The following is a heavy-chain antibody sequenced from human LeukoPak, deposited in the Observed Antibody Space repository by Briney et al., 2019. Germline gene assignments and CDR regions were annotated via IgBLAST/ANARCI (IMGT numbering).Heavy chain of an antibody. J-gene: IGHJ4*02. V-gene: IGHV3-30*18. Sequence: QTGGSLRLSCVASGFSFGYYGMHWVRQAPGKGLEWVALILYDGSNKYYADSVKGRFTISRDNSKNTLYLQMNSLRAEDTAVYYCAKGNIRWELLPYFDYWGQGTLVTVSS. CDR2: ILYDGSNK. CDR1: GFSFGYYG. D-gene: IGHD1-26*01. CDR3: AKGNIRWELLPYFDY.